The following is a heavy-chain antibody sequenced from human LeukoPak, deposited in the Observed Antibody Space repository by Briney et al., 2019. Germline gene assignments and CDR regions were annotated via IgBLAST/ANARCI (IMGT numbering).Heavy chain of an antibody. CDR3: ARTLMITFGGVVDAFDI. CDR2: IYYSGST. J-gene: IGHJ3*02. D-gene: IGHD3-16*01. V-gene: IGHV4-39*07. CDR1: GGSISSSSYY. Sequence: PSETLSLTCTVSGGSISSSSYYWGWIRQPPGKGLEWIGSIYYSGSTYYNPSLKSRVTISVDTSKNQFSLKLSSVTAADTAVYYCARTLMITFGGVVDAFDIWGQGTMVTVSS.